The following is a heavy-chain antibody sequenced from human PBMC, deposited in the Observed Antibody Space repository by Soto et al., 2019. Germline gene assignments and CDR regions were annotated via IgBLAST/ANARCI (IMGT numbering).Heavy chain of an antibody. CDR1: GGSISSYY. V-gene: IGHV4-4*07. CDR2: IYTSGST. J-gene: IGHJ6*02. D-gene: IGHD6-19*01. Sequence: PSETLSLTCTVSGGSISSYYWSWIRQPAGKGLEWIGRIYTSGSTNYNPSLKSRVTMSVDTSKNQFSLKLSSVTAADTAVYYCARGRVAGNWYYYGMDVWGQGTTVTVSS. CDR3: ARGRVAGNWYYYGMDV.